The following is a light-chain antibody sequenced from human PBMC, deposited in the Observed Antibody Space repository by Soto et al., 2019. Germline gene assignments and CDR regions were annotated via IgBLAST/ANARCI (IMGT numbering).Light chain of an antibody. CDR2: KAS. CDR3: QHYNSYSEA. V-gene: IGKV1-5*03. CDR1: QTISSW. Sequence: DIQMTQSPSTLSGSVGDRVTMTCRTSQTISSWLAWYQQKPGKAPKLLSYKASTLKSGVPSRFSGSGSGTEYTLTISSLQPDDFATYYCQHYNSYSEAFGQGTKV. J-gene: IGKJ1*01.